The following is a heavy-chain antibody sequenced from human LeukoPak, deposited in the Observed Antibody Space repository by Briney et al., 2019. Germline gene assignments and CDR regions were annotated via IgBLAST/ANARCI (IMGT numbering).Heavy chain of an antibody. V-gene: IGHV3-43*02. Sequence: GGSLRLSCAASGFTFGNDAMQWVRQVPGKGLEWVSLISVDGGSTYYADSVKGRFTISRDNSRNSLYLQMNSLTSEDTALYYCVKGYRSSAEPDCWGQGTLVTVSS. D-gene: IGHD5-12*01. CDR2: ISVDGGST. J-gene: IGHJ4*02. CDR1: GFTFGNDA. CDR3: VKGYRSSAEPDC.